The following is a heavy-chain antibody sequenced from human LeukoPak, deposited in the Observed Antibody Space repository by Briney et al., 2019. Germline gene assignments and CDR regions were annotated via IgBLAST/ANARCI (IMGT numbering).Heavy chain of an antibody. D-gene: IGHD6-19*01. CDR3: ASRVLYSSGWYTEFYFDY. Sequence: PSETLSLTCAVSGGSISSSNWWRWGRQPPGKGLEWIGEIYHSGSTNYNPSLKSRVTISVDKSKNQFSLKLSSVTAADTAVYYCASRVLYSSGWYTEFYFDYWGQGTLVTASS. J-gene: IGHJ4*02. CDR2: IYHSGST. V-gene: IGHV4-4*02. CDR1: GGSISSSNW.